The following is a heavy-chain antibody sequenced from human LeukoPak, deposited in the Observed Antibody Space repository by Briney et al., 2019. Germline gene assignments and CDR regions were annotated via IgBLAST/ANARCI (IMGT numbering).Heavy chain of an antibody. CDR1: GYTLTELS. CDR2: FDPEDGET. Sequence: ASVKVSCKVSGYTLTELSMHWVRQAPGKGLEWMGGFDPEDGETIYAQKFQGRVTMTEDTSTDTAYMELSSLRSEDTAVYYCATVRRYYDYVWGSYRPGPFDNWGQGTLVTVSS. J-gene: IGHJ4*02. D-gene: IGHD3-16*02. V-gene: IGHV1-24*01. CDR3: ATVRRYYDYVWGSYRPGPFDN.